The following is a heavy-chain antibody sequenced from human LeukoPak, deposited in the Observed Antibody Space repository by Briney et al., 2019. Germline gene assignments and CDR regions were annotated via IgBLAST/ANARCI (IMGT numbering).Heavy chain of an antibody. CDR1: GGSISSSNR. J-gene: IGHJ5*02. CDR3: ARDLRQQFMNWFDP. D-gene: IGHD6-13*01. CDR2: IYHSGST. V-gene: IGHV4-4*02. Sequence: SETLSLTCAVSGGSISSSNRWSWVRQPPGKGLEWIGEIYHSGSTNYNPSLKSRVTISVDKSKNQFSLKLSSVTAADTAVYYCARDLRQQFMNWFDPWGQGTLVTVSS.